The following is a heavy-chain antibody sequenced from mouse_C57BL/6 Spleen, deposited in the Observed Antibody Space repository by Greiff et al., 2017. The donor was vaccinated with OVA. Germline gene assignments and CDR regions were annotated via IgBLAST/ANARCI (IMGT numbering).Heavy chain of an antibody. J-gene: IGHJ4*01. D-gene: IGHD2-5*01. CDR1: GFTFSSYG. CDR2: ISSGGSYT. V-gene: IGHV5-6*01. CDR3: ARNLYYSNYGGGFYYAMDY. Sequence: EVKLVESGGDLVKPGGSLKLSCAASGFTFSSYGMSWVRQTPDKRLEWVATISSGGSYTYYPDSVKGRFTISRDNAKNTLYLQISMLKSEDTAMYYCARNLYYSNYGGGFYYAMDYWGQGTSVTVSS.